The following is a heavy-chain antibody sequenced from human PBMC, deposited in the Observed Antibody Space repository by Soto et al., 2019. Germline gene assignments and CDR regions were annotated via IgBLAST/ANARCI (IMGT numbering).Heavy chain of an antibody. CDR3: VRDGTKTLRDWFDP. CDR2: IYASGTT. CDR1: GVSISSYY. J-gene: IGHJ5*02. Sequence: PDTLSLTCTVSGVSISSYYWSWLRQTAWKGLEWIGRIYASGTTDYNPSLKSRVMMSVDTSKKQFSLKLRSVTAADTSVYYCVRDGTKTLRDWFDPWGQGISVTVS. D-gene: IGHD1-1*01. V-gene: IGHV4-4*07.